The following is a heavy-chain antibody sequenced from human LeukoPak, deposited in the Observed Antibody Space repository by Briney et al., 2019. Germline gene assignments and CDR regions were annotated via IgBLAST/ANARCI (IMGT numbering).Heavy chain of an antibody. CDR2: ISGSGGST. CDR3: ARGGSDTAMAHDY. V-gene: IGHV3-23*01. J-gene: IGHJ4*02. Sequence: GGSLRLSCAASGFTFSSYAMSWVRQAPGKGLEWVSAISGSGGSTYYADSVKGRFTISRDNSKNTLYLQLNSLRAEDTAVYFCARGGSDTAMAHDYWGQGTLVTVSS. CDR1: GFTFSSYA. D-gene: IGHD5-18*01.